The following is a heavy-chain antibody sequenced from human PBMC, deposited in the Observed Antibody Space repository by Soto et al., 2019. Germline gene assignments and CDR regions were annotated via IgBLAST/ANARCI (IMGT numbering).Heavy chain of an antibody. CDR2: IYSGDSS. CDR1: GFTVSSNY. J-gene: IGHJ3*02. D-gene: IGHD2-15*01. CDR3: ARVGGRDAFDI. V-gene: IGHV3-53*04. Sequence: GGSLRLSCAASGFTVSSNYMSWVRQAPGKGLEWVSVIYSGDSSDYADSVKGRFTISRHNSNNTLYLQMNNLIVEDTALYYCARVGGRDAFDIWGRGTRVTVSS.